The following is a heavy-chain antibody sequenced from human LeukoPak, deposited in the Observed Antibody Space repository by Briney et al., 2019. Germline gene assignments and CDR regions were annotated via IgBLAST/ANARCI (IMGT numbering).Heavy chain of an antibody. D-gene: IGHD5-24*01. CDR3: ARDGYNYDYFDY. CDR1: GYTLTELS. CDR2: ISYDGSNK. V-gene: IGHV3-30*04. J-gene: IGHJ4*02. Sequence: SCKVSGYTLTELSMHWVRQAPGKGLEWVAVISYDGSNKYYADSVKGRFTISRDNSKNTLYLQMNSLRAEDTAVYYCARDGYNYDYFDYWGQGTLVTVSS.